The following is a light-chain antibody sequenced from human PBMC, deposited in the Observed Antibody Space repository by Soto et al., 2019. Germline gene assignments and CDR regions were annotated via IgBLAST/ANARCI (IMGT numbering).Light chain of an antibody. CDR1: QSISTY. CDR3: QQSYSIPIT. J-gene: IGKJ5*01. Sequence: DIQMTQSPSTLSASVGDRVTITCLASQSISTYLYWYQQKPGKAPKLLIYAASSLQSGVPSRFSGSGSGTDFTLTISSLQPEDFATYHCQQSYSIPITFGQGTRLEIK. CDR2: AAS. V-gene: IGKV1-39*01.